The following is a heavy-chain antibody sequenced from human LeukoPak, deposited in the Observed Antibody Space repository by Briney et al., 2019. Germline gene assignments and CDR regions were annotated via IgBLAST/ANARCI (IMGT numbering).Heavy chain of an antibody. D-gene: IGHD6-13*01. V-gene: IGHV4-39*07. CDR3: ARDGVSAGIDY. Sequence: SETLSLTCTVSGGSISSSSYYWGWIRQPPGKGLEWIGEINHSGSTNYNPSLKSRVTMSVDTSKNQFSLKLSSVTAADTAVYYCARDGVSAGIDYWGQGTLVTVSS. CDR1: GGSISSSSYY. J-gene: IGHJ4*02. CDR2: INHSGST.